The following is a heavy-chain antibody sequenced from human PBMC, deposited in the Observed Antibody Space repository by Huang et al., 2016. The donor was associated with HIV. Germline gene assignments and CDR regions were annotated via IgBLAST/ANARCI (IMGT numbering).Heavy chain of an antibody. J-gene: IGHJ4*02. V-gene: IGHV4-39*01. CDR1: GISISSDIHC. D-gene: IGHD2-21*01. Sequence: QLQLQESGPRLLKPSETLSLTCTVSGISISSDIHCWDWLRQSPGKGLEWIGSVYYSGSTYYNPSLARRATVSGFTSKDQFSLQLTAVTATDTAVYYCARRGTGVVRPSVFDFWGRGTLVTVSS. CDR3: ARRGTGVVRPSVFDF. CDR2: VYYSGST.